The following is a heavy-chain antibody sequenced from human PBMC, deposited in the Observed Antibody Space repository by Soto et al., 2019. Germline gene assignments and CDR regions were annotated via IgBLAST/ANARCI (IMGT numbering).Heavy chain of an antibody. J-gene: IGHJ6*02. CDR3: ARGLMYGMDV. V-gene: IGHV5-51*01. D-gene: IGHD2-8*01. CDR1: TYSFTTYW. CDR2: IYPGDSDT. Sequence: RGESLKISCEGSTYSFTTYWLGWVRQMPGKGLEWMGIIYPGDSDTKYSPSFQGQVTISADKSISTAYLQWSTLKASDTAIYYCARGLMYGMDVWGQGTTVTVSS.